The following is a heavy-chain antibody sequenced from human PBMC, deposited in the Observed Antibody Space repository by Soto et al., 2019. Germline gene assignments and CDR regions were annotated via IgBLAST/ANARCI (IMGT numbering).Heavy chain of an antibody. Sequence: PGESLKISCKGSGYSFTSYWIGWVRQMPGKGLEWMGIIYPGDSDTRYSPSFQGQVTISADKSISTAYLQWSSLKASDTAMYYCARPMTTVTTLYYYYYYGMDVCGQRTTVTVSS. CDR2: IYPGDSDT. J-gene: IGHJ6*02. CDR3: ARPMTTVTTLYYYYYYGMDV. D-gene: IGHD4-17*01. V-gene: IGHV5-51*01. CDR1: GYSFTSYW.